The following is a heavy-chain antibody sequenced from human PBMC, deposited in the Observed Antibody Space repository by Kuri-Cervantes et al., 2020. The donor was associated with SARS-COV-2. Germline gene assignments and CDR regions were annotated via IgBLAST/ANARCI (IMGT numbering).Heavy chain of an antibody. J-gene: IGHJ4*02. CDR3: TTLIDY. CDR1: WFLFSASA. CDR2: VRGKANNYAT. V-gene: IGHV3-73*01. Sequence: GGFLKIFCEVSWFLFSASAIHWVRQGSGKGLEWVGSVRGKANNYATVYAAAVKGRFTISRDDSKNMAYLQLNSLKTEDTAVYYCTTLIDYWGQGALVTVSS.